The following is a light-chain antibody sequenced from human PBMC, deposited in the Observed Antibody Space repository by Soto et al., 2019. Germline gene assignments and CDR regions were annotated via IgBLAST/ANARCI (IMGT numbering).Light chain of an antibody. CDR2: VVS. CDR1: SSDVGGYNY. V-gene: IGLV2-14*01. Sequence: QSALTRPASVSGSPGQSIAISCTGTSSDVGGYNYVSWHRQHPGKAPKVLISVVSNRPSGVSNRFSGSKSGNTASLTISGLQAEDEADYYCSSYRSGGTFVFGSGTKVTVL. CDR3: SSYRSGGTFV. J-gene: IGLJ1*01.